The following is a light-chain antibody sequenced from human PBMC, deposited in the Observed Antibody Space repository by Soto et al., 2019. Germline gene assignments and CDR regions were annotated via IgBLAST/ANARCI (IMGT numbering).Light chain of an antibody. CDR3: QQYNKWPLFT. J-gene: IGKJ3*01. V-gene: IGKV3-15*01. CDR2: GAS. Sequence: IVMTQSPATLSVSPGQRASLSCRASQSISTNLAWYQQRPGRSPRLLIFGASTRATGVPARFSGSGSGTAFTLTISSLQSEDFAVYYCQQYNKWPLFTFGPGTRVDIK. CDR1: QSISTN.